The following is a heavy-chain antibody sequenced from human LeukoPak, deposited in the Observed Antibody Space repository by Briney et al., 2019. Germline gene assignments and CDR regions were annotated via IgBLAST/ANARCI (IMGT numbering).Heavy chain of an antibody. D-gene: IGHD3-3*01. CDR1: GFTFSSYA. J-gene: IGHJ3*02. CDR3: AKASFGVVIIDAFDT. V-gene: IGHV3-23*01. Sequence: PGGSLRLSCAASGFTFSSYAMSWVRQAPGKGLEWVSAISGSGGSTYYADSVKGRFTISRDNSKNTLYLQMNSLRAEDTAVYYCAKASFGVVIIDAFDTWGQGTMVTVSS. CDR2: ISGSGGST.